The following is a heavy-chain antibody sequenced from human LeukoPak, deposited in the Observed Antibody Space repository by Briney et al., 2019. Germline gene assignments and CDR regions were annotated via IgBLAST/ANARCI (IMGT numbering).Heavy chain of an antibody. Sequence: ASVKVSCKASGYTFTSYYMHWVRQAPGQGPAWMGIINPSGGSTSYAQKFQGRVTMTRDTSTSTVYIELSSLRSEDTAVYYCARAVYGGWYTDYFDYWGQGTLVTVSS. J-gene: IGHJ4*02. CDR3: ARAVYGGWYTDYFDY. D-gene: IGHD6-19*01. CDR1: GYTFTSYY. V-gene: IGHV1-46*01. CDR2: INPSGGST.